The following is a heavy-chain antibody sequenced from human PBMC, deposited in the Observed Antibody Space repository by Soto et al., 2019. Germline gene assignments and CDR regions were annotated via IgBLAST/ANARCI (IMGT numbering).Heavy chain of an antibody. Sequence: PGGSLRLSCAASGFTFSSYSMTWVRQAPGMGLEWVSAVSGGGGRTAYADSVKGRFTISRDNSKNTLYLEMNSLRAEDTAVYFCAKAMVTVTTGQYAFDYWGQGTLVTVSS. CDR1: GFTFSSYS. D-gene: IGHD4-17*01. CDR3: AKAMVTVTTGQYAFDY. J-gene: IGHJ4*02. CDR2: VSGGGGRT. V-gene: IGHV3-23*01.